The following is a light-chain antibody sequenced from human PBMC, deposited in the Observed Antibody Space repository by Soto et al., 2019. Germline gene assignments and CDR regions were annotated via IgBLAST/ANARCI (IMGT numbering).Light chain of an antibody. Sequence: DIQMTQSPSSLSASVGDRVTITCQASQATSNYLNWYQQKPGKAPKLLIYDASNLETGVPSRFSGSGSGTEFTVTISSLQPEDIATYYCQQYDNLPLTFGGGTKVEIK. CDR2: DAS. J-gene: IGKJ4*01. CDR3: QQYDNLPLT. V-gene: IGKV1-33*01. CDR1: QATSNY.